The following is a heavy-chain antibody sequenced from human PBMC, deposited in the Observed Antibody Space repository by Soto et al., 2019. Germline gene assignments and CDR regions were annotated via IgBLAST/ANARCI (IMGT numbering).Heavy chain of an antibody. D-gene: IGHD6-25*01. J-gene: IGHJ6*02. CDR3: ASRPDGSGWNPNCYGRDV. Sequence: VGSLRLSCAASGFTVSSNYMSWVRQAPGKGLEWVSVIYSGGSTYYADSVKGRFTISRDNSKNTLYLQMNSLRAEDTAVYYCASRPDGSGWNPNCYGRDVWGQGTTVTASS. CDR1: GFTVSSNY. CDR2: IYSGGST. V-gene: IGHV3-53*01.